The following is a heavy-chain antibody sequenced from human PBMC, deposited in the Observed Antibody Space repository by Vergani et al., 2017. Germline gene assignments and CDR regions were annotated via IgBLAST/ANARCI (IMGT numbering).Heavy chain of an antibody. Sequence: QVQLQESGPGLVKPSETLSLTCAVSGYSISSGYYWGWIRQPPGKGLEWIGSIYHSGSTYYNPSLKSRVTISVDTSKNQFSRKLSSVTAADTAVYYCARQYSGCSSTSCLSHWFDPWGQGTLVTVSS. CDR1: GYSISSGYY. CDR3: ARQYSGCSSTSCLSHWFDP. V-gene: IGHV4-38-2*01. J-gene: IGHJ5*02. CDR2: IYHSGST. D-gene: IGHD2-2*01.